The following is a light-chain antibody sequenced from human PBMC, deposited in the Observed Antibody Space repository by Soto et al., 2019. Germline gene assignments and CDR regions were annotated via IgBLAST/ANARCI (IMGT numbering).Light chain of an antibody. CDR2: DVS. CDR1: SSDVGGYNS. Sequence: QSALTQPASVSGSPGQSITISCTGTSSDVGGYNSVSWYQQHPGKAPKVIIYDVSNRPSGVSNRFSGSKSGNTASLTISGLQSEDEADYYCSLYTGISTEIYVFGTGTKVTVL. J-gene: IGLJ1*01. CDR3: SLYTGISTEIYV. V-gene: IGLV2-14*03.